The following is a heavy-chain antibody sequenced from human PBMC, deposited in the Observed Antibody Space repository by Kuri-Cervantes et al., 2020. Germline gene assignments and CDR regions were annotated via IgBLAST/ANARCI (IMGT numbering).Heavy chain of an antibody. D-gene: IGHD3-10*01. J-gene: IGHJ3*02. CDR2: ISDDGSNK. CDR3: AKDVSEYYGSGSYYNWFADAFDI. V-gene: IGHV3-30*18. Sequence: GESLKISCAASGFTFSSYNIHWVRQAPGKGLEWVGVISDDGSNKYYADSVKGRFTISRDNSKNTLDLQMNSLRAEDTAVYYCAKDVSEYYGSGSYYNWFADAFDIWGQGTMVTVSS. CDR1: GFTFSSYN.